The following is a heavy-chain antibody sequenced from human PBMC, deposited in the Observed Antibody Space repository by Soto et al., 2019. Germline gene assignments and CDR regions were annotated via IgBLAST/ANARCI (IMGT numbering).Heavy chain of an antibody. CDR1: GFTFSSYA. CDR3: ARDMEVISEPPFDY. Sequence: GGSLRLSCAASGFTFSSYAMHWVRQAPGKGLEWVAVISYDGSNKYYADSVKGRFTISRDNSKNTLYLQMNSLRAEDTAVYYCARDMEVISEPPFDYWGQGTLVTVSS. V-gene: IGHV3-30-3*01. D-gene: IGHD3-10*01. J-gene: IGHJ4*02. CDR2: ISYDGSNK.